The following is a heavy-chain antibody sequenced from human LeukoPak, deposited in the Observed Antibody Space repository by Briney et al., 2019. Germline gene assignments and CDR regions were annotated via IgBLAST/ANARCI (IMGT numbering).Heavy chain of an antibody. CDR1: GYTFTGYY. CDR3: ARVVCSGGSCYGHTGRWFDP. Sequence: ASVTVSCKASGYTFTGYYMHWVRQAPGQGLEWMGWINPNSGGTNYAQKFQGRVTMTRDTSISTAYMELSRLRSDDTAVYYCARVVCSGGSCYGHTGRWFDPWGQGTLVTVSS. CDR2: INPNSGGT. V-gene: IGHV1-2*02. J-gene: IGHJ5*02. D-gene: IGHD2-15*01.